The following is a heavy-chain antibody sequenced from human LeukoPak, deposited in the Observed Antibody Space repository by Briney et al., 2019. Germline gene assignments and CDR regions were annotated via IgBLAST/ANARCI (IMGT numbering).Heavy chain of an antibody. CDR2: ISYDGSNK. Sequence: GRSLRLSCAASGFTFSSYAMHWVRQAPGKGLEWVAVISYDGSNKYYADSVKGRFTISRDNSKNTLYLQMNSLRAEDTAAYYCARVPNYGSGSGFDPWGQGTLVTVSS. J-gene: IGHJ5*02. V-gene: IGHV3-30*14. CDR1: GFTFSSYA. CDR3: ARVPNYGSGSGFDP. D-gene: IGHD3-10*01.